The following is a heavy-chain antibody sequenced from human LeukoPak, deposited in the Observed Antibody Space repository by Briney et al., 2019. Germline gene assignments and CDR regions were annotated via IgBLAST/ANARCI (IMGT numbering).Heavy chain of an antibody. V-gene: IGHV4-61*02. CDR3: ARVYSGYFDY. Sequence: SETLSLTCTVSGGSISSDSYYWSWIRQPAGKGLEWIGRVYTSGSTNYNPSLKSRVTISVDTSKNQFSLKLSSVTAADTALYYCARVYSGYFDYWGQGTLVTVSS. CDR1: GGSISSDSYY. CDR2: VYTSGST. J-gene: IGHJ4*02. D-gene: IGHD3-10*01.